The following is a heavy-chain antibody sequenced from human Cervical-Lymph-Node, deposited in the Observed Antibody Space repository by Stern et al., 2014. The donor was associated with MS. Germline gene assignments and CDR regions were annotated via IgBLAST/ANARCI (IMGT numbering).Heavy chain of an antibody. Sequence: QLLQPGPEVKKPGTSVKVSCKASGFTFTSSAVQWVRQARGQRLEWIGWIVVGSGNTNYAQKFQERVTITRDMSTSTAYMELSSLRSEDTAVYYCAANGDSTQGAYYYGMDVWGQGTTVTVSS. CDR1: GFTFTSSA. D-gene: IGHD2-2*01. CDR2: IVVGSGNT. J-gene: IGHJ6*02. CDR3: AANGDSTQGAYYYGMDV. V-gene: IGHV1-58*01.